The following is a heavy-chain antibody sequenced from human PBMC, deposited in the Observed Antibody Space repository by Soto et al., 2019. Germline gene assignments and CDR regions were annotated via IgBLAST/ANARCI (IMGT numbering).Heavy chain of an antibody. V-gene: IGHV1-69*13. CDR2: IIPIFGTA. CDR3: AREVGATLNWFDP. CDR1: GGTFSSYA. Sequence: GASVKVSCKASGGTFSSYAISWVRQAPGQGLEWMGGIIPIFGTANYAQKFQGRVTITADESTGTAYMELSSLRSEDTAVYYCAREVGATLNWFDPWGQGTLVTVSS. J-gene: IGHJ5*02. D-gene: IGHD1-26*01.